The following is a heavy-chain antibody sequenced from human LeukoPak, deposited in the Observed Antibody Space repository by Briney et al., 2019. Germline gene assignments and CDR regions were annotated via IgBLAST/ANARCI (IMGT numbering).Heavy chain of an antibody. CDR1: GFTFSSYS. CDR2: IDSSSSYI. V-gene: IGHV3-21*01. D-gene: IGHD2-15*01. Sequence: GGSLRLSCAASGFTFSSYSMNWVRQAPGKGLEWVSSIDSSSSYIYYADSVKGRFTISRDNANNSLYLQMNSLRAEDTAVYYCARDRIAQSDAFDIWGQGTMVTVSS. J-gene: IGHJ3*02. CDR3: ARDRIAQSDAFDI.